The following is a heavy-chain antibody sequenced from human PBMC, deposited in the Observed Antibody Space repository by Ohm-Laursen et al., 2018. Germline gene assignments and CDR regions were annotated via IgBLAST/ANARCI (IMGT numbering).Heavy chain of an antibody. CDR1: GFTFSSYG. CDR2: ISYDGSNK. V-gene: IGHV3-30*18. J-gene: IGHJ4*02. Sequence: SSLRLSCTASGFTFSSYGMHWVRQAPGKGLEWVVVISYDGSNKYYADSVKGRFTISRDNSKNTLYLQMNSLRAEDTAVYYCAKSPTGFLEWFVYWGQGTLVTVSS. CDR3: AKSPTGFLEWFVY. D-gene: IGHD3-3*01.